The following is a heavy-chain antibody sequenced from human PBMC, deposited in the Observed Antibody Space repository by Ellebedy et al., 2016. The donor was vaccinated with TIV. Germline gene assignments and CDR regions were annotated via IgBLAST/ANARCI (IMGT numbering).Heavy chain of an antibody. CDR2: ISYDGSEK. J-gene: IGHJ4*02. CDR3: ANTTVVVAL. Sequence: PGGSLRLSCAPSGFTFSNYGMHWVRQAPGQGLEVVAFISYDGSEKYYADSVKGRFIIPRDNSKNTLYLQMNSLRAEDTSVYYWANTTVVVALWGQGTLVTVSS. V-gene: IGHV3-30*18. CDR1: GFTFSNYG. D-gene: IGHD4-23*01.